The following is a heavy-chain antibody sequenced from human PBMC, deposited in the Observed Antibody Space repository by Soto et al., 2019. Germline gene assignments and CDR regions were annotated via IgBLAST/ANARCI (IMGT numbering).Heavy chain of an antibody. V-gene: IGHV3-23*01. J-gene: IGHJ6*03. Sequence: GGSLRLSCAASGFTFSSYAMSWVRQAPGKGLEWVSAISGSGGSTYYADSVKGRFTISRDNSKNTLYLQMNSLRAEDTAVYYCAKSTYCSGGSCPYYYYYMDVWGKGTTVTVSS. D-gene: IGHD2-15*01. CDR3: AKSTYCSGGSCPYYYYYMDV. CDR2: ISGSGGST. CDR1: GFTFSSYA.